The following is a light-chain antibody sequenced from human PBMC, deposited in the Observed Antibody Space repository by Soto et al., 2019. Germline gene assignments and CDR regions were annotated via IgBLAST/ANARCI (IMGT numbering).Light chain of an antibody. CDR1: QSAYSSY. V-gene: IGKV3-20*01. J-gene: IGKJ4*01. CDR3: QQYGTSLFT. Sequence: PGDRATLSCRSSQSAYSSYLSWYQQKPGQAPRLLIYGASNRATGIPDRFSGSGSGTDFTLTISGLEPEDFAVYYCQQYGTSLFTFGGGT. CDR2: GAS.